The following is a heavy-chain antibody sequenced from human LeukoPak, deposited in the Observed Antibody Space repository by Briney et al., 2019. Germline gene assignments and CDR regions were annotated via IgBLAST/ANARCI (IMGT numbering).Heavy chain of an antibody. CDR2: MNPNSGNT. D-gene: IGHD6-19*01. CDR3: ARRGSIAVALVGY. V-gene: IGHV1-8*01. CDR1: GYTFASYD. J-gene: IGHJ4*02. Sequence: ASVKVSCKASGYTFASYDINWVRQATGQGLEWMGWMNPNSGNTGYAQKFQGRVTMTRNTSISTAYMELSSLRSEDTAVYYCARRGSIAVALVGYWGQGTLVTVSS.